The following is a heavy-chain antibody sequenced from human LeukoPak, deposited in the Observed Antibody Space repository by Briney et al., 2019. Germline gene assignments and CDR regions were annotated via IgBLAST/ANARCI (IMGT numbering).Heavy chain of an antibody. Sequence: GGSLRLSCAASGFTFSSYGMHWVRQAPGKGLEWVAVISYDGSNKYYADSVEGRFTISRDNSKNTLYLQMNSLRAEDTAVYYCAKDLPSVTLADYWGQGTLVTVSS. J-gene: IGHJ4*02. D-gene: IGHD4-17*01. CDR3: AKDLPSVTLADY. CDR2: ISYDGSNK. CDR1: GFTFSSYG. V-gene: IGHV3-30*18.